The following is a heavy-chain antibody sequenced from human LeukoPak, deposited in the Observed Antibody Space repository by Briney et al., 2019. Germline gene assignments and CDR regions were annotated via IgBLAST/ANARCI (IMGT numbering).Heavy chain of an antibody. Sequence: GGSLRLSCAASGFTFSSYSMNWVRQAPGKGLEWVSYISSSSSTIYYADSVKGRFTISRDNAKNSLYLQMNSLRAEDTAVYYCARDTYSGSYRYYYYMDVWGKGTTVTVSS. D-gene: IGHD1-26*01. V-gene: IGHV3-48*01. J-gene: IGHJ6*03. CDR2: ISSSSSTI. CDR1: GFTFSSYS. CDR3: ARDTYSGSYRYYYYMDV.